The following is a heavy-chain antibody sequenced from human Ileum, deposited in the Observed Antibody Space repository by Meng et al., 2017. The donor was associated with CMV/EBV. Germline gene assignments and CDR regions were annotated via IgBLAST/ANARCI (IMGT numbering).Heavy chain of an antibody. CDR2: IDTNTGNP. Sequence: SCKTSGYTFNSNNIIWVRQAPGQGPEWMGWIDTNTGNPTYAQAFTGRFVFSLDTSVNTAYLQISSLKAEDTAVYYCARDGLSGRYFDYWGQGTLVTVSS. CDR1: GYTFNSNN. J-gene: IGHJ4*02. CDR3: ARDGLSGRYFDY. D-gene: IGHD1-26*01. V-gene: IGHV7-4-1*02.